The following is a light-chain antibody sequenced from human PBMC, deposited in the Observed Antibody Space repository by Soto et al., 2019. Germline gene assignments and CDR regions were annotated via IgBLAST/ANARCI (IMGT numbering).Light chain of an antibody. CDR1: QSISSW. V-gene: IGKV1-5*01. CDR3: HSRA. Sequence: DIQMTQSPSTLSASVGDRVTITCRASQSISSWLAWYQQKPGKAPKLLIYDASTLESGVPSRFSGSGSETEFTLTISRLQPDDFATYFCHSRAFGQGTRLEL. J-gene: IGKJ5*01. CDR2: DAS.